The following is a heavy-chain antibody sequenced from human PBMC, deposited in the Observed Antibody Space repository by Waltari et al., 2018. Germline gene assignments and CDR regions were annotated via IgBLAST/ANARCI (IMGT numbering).Heavy chain of an antibody. Sequence: QVQLQESGPGLVKPSETLSLTCTVPGGSISRYYWSWIRQPAGKGLEWIGRIYTSGSTNYNPSLKSRVTMSVDTSKNQFSLKLSSVTAADTAVYYCARDRGPYSSSWRPYYYYYGMDVWGQGTTVTVSS. CDR3: ARDRGPYSSSWRPYYYYYGMDV. V-gene: IGHV4-4*07. J-gene: IGHJ6*02. CDR1: GGSISRYY. D-gene: IGHD6-13*01. CDR2: IYTSGST.